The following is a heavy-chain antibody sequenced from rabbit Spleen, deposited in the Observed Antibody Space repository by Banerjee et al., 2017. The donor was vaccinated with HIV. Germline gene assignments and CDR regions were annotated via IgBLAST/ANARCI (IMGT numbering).Heavy chain of an antibody. V-gene: IGHV1S47*01. D-gene: IGHD8-1*01. Sequence: EESGGGLVQPEGSLTLTCTASGFDFSSNAVCWVRQAPGKGLEWIACIDSDDGSTYYASWVNGRFTLSKSSSSAVTLQMTSLTVADTATYFCARDAGSGPYIDGYFDLWGPGTLVTVS. CDR2: IDSDDGST. CDR3: ARDAGSGPYIDGYFDL. J-gene: IGHJ4*01. CDR1: GFDFSSNA.